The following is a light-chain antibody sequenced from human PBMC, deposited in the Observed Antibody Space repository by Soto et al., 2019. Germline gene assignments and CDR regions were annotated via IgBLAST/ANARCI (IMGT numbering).Light chain of an antibody. CDR1: QDISNF. J-gene: IGKJ4*01. Sequence: DIQMTQSPSSLSASVGDRVTITCRASQDISNFLNWYQQKTGKAPKRLIYDATKLETEVPSRFSGGGSGTDFTFTISSLQPEDIATYYCQQHDNLPAFGGGTKVEIK. V-gene: IGKV1-33*01. CDR2: DAT. CDR3: QQHDNLPA.